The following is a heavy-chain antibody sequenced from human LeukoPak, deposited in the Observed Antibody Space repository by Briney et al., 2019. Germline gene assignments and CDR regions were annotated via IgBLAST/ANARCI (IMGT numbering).Heavy chain of an antibody. CDR2: VKQDGSTK. Sequence: AGSLRLSCAVSGFTFSSHWMNWVRQAPGKGLEWVASVKQDGSTKYYADSVKGRFTITRDNANNSLYLQMDSLRAEDTAVYYCAKAAYCGTDCHYYFEYWGQGTLVIVSS. CDR3: AKAAYCGTDCHYYFEY. CDR1: GFTFSSHW. V-gene: IGHV3-7*05. J-gene: IGHJ4*02. D-gene: IGHD2-21*02.